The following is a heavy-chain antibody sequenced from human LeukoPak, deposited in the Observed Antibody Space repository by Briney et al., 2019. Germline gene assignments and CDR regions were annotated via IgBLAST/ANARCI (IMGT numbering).Heavy chain of an antibody. CDR1: GYTFTGYY. CDR2: INPNSGGT. J-gene: IGHJ4*02. D-gene: IGHD4-11*01. CDR3: ARGEDSAN. Sequence: ASVKVSCKASGYTFTGYYMHWVRQAPGQGLEWMGWINPNSGGTNYAQRFQGRVTLTRDNYIDTAYMELKRLRSDDTAMYYCARGEDSANWGQGTLVIVSS. V-gene: IGHV1-2*02.